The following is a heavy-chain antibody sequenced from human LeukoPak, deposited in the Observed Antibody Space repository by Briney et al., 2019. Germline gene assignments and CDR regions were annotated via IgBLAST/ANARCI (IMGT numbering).Heavy chain of an antibody. CDR1: GFTFSSYS. CDR3: AREVLRHFD. V-gene: IGHV3-21*01. CDR2: VSSSSSYI. D-gene: IGHD3-9*01. Sequence: GGSLRLSCAASGFTFSSYSMNWVRQAPGKGLEWVSSVSSSSSYIDYADSVKGRFTISRDNAKNSLYLQMSSLRAEDTAVYYCAREVLRHFDWGQGTLVTVSS. J-gene: IGHJ4*02.